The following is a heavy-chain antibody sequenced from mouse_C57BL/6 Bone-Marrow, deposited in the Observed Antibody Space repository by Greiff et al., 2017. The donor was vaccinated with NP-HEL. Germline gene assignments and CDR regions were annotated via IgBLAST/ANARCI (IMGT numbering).Heavy chain of an antibody. V-gene: IGHV1-50*01. CDR1: GYTFTTYW. CDR3: ARKAYYGRSYEFAY. J-gene: IGHJ3*01. D-gene: IGHD1-1*01. Sequence: QVQLQQPGAELVKPGASVKLSCKASGYTFTTYWMQWVKQRPGQGLEWIGEIDPSDSYTTYNQKFKGKATLTVATSSSTANMQLSSLTSEDSAVYYWARKAYYGRSYEFAYWGQGTRVTVSA. CDR2: IDPSDSYT.